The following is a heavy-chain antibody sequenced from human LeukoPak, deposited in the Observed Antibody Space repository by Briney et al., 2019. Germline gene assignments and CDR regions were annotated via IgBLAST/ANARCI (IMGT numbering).Heavy chain of an antibody. CDR2: ISSSGSTI. V-gene: IGHV3-11*01. CDR3: ATDPGPAGAWIQLWLEDGDY. Sequence: PGGSLRLSCAASGFTFSDYYMSWIRQAPGKGLEWVSYISSSGSTIYYADSVKGRFTISRDNAKNSLYLQMNSLRAEDTAVYYCATDPGPAGAWIQLWLEDGDYWGQGTLVTVSS. J-gene: IGHJ4*02. D-gene: IGHD5-18*01. CDR1: GFTFSDYY.